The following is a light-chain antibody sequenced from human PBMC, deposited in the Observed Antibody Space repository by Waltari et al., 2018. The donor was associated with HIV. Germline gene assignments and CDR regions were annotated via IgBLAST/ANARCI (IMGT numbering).Light chain of an antibody. J-gene: IGLJ3*02. V-gene: IGLV1-47*01. CDR1: TSNIGNNN. CDR3: AAWDDSLGGWV. Sequence: SVLTQPPSASATPGQRVTISCSGSTSNIGNNNVYWYQQLPGTAPKLLIYRSNQRPSGVPDRFSGSKSGTSASLAISGLRSEHEADYYWAAWDDSLGGWVFGGGTKLTVL. CDR2: RSN.